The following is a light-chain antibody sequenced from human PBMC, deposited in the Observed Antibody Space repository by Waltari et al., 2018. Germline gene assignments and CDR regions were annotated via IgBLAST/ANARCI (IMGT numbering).Light chain of an antibody. CDR1: NSDIGTFNL. J-gene: IGLJ3*02. Sequence: QSALTQPASVSGSPGQSITISCTGSNSDIGTFNLVSWYEQHPGKAPKLIIYEVKNRPSGVSDRFSGSKSDNTASLTISGLQHEDEATYVCSSYGASMTLLFGGGTRVTVL. CDR3: SSYGASMTLL. CDR2: EVK. V-gene: IGLV2-14*02.